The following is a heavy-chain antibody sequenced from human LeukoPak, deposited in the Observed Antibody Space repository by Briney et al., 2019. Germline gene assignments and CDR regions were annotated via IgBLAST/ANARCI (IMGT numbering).Heavy chain of an antibody. J-gene: IGHJ4*02. V-gene: IGHV3-7*01. D-gene: IGHD1-26*01. CDR2: IKHDGSDK. Sequence: PGGSLRLSCAASGFTFSNYWMSWVRQAPGKGLEWVANIKHDGSDKYYLDSVKGRFTLSRDNAKNSLYLQMNSLRAEDTAVYYCARALVGATSPFDYWGQGTLVTVSS. CDR3: ARALVGATSPFDY. CDR1: GFTFSNYW.